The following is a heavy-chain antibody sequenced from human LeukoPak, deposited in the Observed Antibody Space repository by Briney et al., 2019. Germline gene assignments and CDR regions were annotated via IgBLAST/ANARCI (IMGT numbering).Heavy chain of an antibody. CDR3: ARDWDGSGSYTAA. Sequence: SETLSLTCTVSGGSVSSGSYYWSWIRQPPGKGLEWIGYIYDSGSTNYNPSLKSRVTISVDTSKNQFSLKLSSVTAADTAVYYCARDWDGSGSYTAAWDQGTLVTVSS. V-gene: IGHV4-61*01. CDR2: IYDSGST. CDR1: GGSVSSGSYY. D-gene: IGHD3-10*01. J-gene: IGHJ5*02.